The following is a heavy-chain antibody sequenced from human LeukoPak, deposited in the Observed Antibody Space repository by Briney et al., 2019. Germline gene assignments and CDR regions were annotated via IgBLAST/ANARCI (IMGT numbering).Heavy chain of an antibody. D-gene: IGHD3-22*01. CDR2: ISGSGGST. Sequence: GGSLRLSCAASGFTFSSYAMSWVRQAPGKGLEWVSAISGSGGSTYYADSVKGRFTISRDNPKNTLYLQMNSLRAEDTAVYYCAKSLYYYDSSGYYYEGYYFDYWGQGTLVTVSS. CDR1: GFTFSSYA. V-gene: IGHV3-23*01. J-gene: IGHJ4*02. CDR3: AKSLYYYDSSGYYYEGYYFDY.